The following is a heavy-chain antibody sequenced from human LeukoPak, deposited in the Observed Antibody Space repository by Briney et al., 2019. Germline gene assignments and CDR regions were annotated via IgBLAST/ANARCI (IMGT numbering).Heavy chain of an antibody. V-gene: IGHV1-2*02. CDR3: ARAVVRGVINSPLGY. Sequence: ASVKVSCKASGYTFTGYYMHWVRQAPGQGLEWMGWINPNSGGTNYAKKFQGRVTMTRDTSISTDYMELSRLRSDDTAVCYCARAVVRGVINSPLGYWGQGTLVTVSS. J-gene: IGHJ4*02. D-gene: IGHD3-10*01. CDR1: GYTFTGYY. CDR2: INPNSGGT.